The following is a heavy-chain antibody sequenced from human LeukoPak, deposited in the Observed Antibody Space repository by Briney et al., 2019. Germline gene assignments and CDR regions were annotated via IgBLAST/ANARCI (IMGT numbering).Heavy chain of an antibody. CDR3: ARGRSPGTSMEYYYYMDV. CDR1: GGTFSSYA. D-gene: IGHD1-1*01. V-gene: IGHV1-8*03. CDR2: MNPNSGTT. J-gene: IGHJ6*03. Sequence: ASVKVSCKASGGTFSSYAISWVRQATGQGLEWMGWMNPNSGTTGYAQKFLGGVTITRNTSISTTYMELSSLRSEDTAVYYCARGRSPGTSMEYYYYMDVWGKGTTVTVSS.